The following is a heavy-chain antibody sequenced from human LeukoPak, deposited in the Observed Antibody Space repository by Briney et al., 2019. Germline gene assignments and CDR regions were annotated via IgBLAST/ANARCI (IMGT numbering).Heavy chain of an antibody. J-gene: IGHJ4*02. CDR2: ISSSGSTI. CDR1: GVTFSDYY. V-gene: IGHV3-11*01. Sequence: GGSLRLSCAASGVTFSDYYMSWIRQAPGKGREWGSYISSSGSTIYNADSVKGRFTISRDNAKNSLYLQMNSLRAEDTAVYYCARDAVDTAMVTFDYWGQGTLVTVSS. D-gene: IGHD5-18*01. CDR3: ARDAVDTAMVTFDY.